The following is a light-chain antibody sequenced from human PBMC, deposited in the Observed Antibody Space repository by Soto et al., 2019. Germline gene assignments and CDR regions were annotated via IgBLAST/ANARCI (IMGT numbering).Light chain of an antibody. V-gene: IGLV2-14*02. CDR2: EGS. CDR1: SSDFGGYNY. J-gene: IGLJ3*02. CDR3: SSYTSSITWV. Sequence: QSALTQPASVSGSPGQSITISCTGTSSDFGGYNYVSWYQQHPGKAPKLMIYEGSKRPSGVSDRFSGSRSGNTASLTISGLQAEDESDYYCSSYTSSITWVFGGGTKVTVL.